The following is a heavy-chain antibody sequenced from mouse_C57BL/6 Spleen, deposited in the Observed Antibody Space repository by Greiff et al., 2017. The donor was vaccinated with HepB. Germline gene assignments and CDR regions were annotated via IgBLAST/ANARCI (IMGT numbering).Heavy chain of an antibody. Sequence: QVQLQQSGAELVKPGASVKISCKASGYAFSSYWMNWVKQRPGKGLEWIGQIYPGDGETNYNGKFKGKATLTADKSSSKAYMQLSSLTSEDSAVYFCANTGYYAMDYWGQGTSVTVSS. CDR2: IYPGDGET. CDR3: ANTGYYAMDY. J-gene: IGHJ4*01. V-gene: IGHV1-80*01. D-gene: IGHD5-1-1*01. CDR1: GYAFSSYW.